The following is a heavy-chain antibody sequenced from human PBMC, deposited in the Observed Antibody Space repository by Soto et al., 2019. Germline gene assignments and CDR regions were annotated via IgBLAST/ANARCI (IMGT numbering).Heavy chain of an antibody. CDR1: AYSFTSYW. Sequence: GASRKISCKGSAYSFTSYWIIWVRQMPGKGLEWMGRIDPSDSYTNYSPSFQGLVTISADKSISTAYLQWGSLKASDIAMYYCARHRAAATSRGYYYYGMDVWGQGTTVSVSS. J-gene: IGHJ6*02. D-gene: IGHD6-13*01. CDR3: ARHRAAATSRGYYYYGMDV. V-gene: IGHV5-10-1*01. CDR2: IDPSDSYT.